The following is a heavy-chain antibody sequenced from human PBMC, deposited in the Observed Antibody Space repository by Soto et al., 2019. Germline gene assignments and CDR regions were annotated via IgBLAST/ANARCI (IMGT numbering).Heavy chain of an antibody. J-gene: IGHJ1*01. CDR3: ARDGDFDI. Sequence: EVQVVESGGGLAQPGGSLRLSCAASGFAFSNFWMAWVRQAPGKGLEWVADIKPDGSEKDYMDSVRGRFTISRENAENSVYLQMNSLRAEDTAVYHCARDGDFDIWGQGTLVTVSS. CDR2: IKPDGSEK. CDR1: GFAFSNFW. V-gene: IGHV3-7*01. D-gene: IGHD4-17*01.